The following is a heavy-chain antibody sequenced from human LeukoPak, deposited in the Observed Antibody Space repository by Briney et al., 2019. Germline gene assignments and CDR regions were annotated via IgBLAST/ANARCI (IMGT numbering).Heavy chain of an antibody. V-gene: IGHV3-74*01. Sequence: PGGSLRLSCAASGFTFSSYWMHWVRQAPGKGLVWVSRINSDGSSTSYADPVKGRFTISRDNAKNTLYVQMNSLRAEDTAVYYCARRSAAKDAFDIWGQGTMVTVSS. CDR3: ARRSAAKDAFDI. D-gene: IGHD6-25*01. CDR2: INSDGSST. CDR1: GFTFSSYW. J-gene: IGHJ3*02.